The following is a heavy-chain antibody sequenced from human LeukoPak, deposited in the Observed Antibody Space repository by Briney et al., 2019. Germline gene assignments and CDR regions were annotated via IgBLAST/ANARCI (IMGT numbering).Heavy chain of an antibody. CDR2: IYRNGDT. CDR1: DYSISGPYY. J-gene: IGHJ4*02. CDR3: ARTVTGSTATGFDY. D-gene: IGHD3-10*01. V-gene: IGHV4-38-2*02. Sequence: SETLSLTCTVSDYSISGPYYWGWIRQPPGKGLEWIGSIYRNGDTYYNPSLKSRVTISVDTSKNQFSLKLSSVTAADTAVYYCARTVTGSTATGFDYWGQGTLVTVSS.